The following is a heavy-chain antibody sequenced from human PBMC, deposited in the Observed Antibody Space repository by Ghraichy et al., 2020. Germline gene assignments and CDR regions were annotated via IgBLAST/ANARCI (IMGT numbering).Heavy chain of an antibody. D-gene: IGHD2-2*01. CDR2: INPNSGGT. CDR3: AKDAVYCSSTSCDFTGPGPNWFDP. Sequence: VKVSCKASGYTFTGYYMHWVRQAPGQGLEWMGWINPNSGGTNYAQKFQGRVTMTRDTSISTAYMELSRLRSDDTAVYYCAKDAVYCSSTSCDFTGPGPNWFDPWGQGTLVTVSS. CDR1: GYTFTGYY. V-gene: IGHV1-2*02. J-gene: IGHJ5*02.